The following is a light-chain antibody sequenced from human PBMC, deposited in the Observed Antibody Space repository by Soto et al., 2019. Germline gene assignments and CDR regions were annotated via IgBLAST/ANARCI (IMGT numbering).Light chain of an antibody. Sequence: QSALTQPPSVSGSPGQSVTISCTGTSTDFVSYNRVSWYQQPPGTAPNLIIYEVSKRPSGVPDRFSGSKSGNTASLTISGLQAADEADYYCSLYTSENAYVFGTGTKVTVL. CDR1: STDFVSYNR. V-gene: IGLV2-18*01. J-gene: IGLJ1*01. CDR3: SLYTSENAYV. CDR2: EVS.